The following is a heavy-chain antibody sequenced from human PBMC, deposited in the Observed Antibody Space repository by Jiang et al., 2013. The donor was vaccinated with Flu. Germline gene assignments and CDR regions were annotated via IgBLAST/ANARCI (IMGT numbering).Heavy chain of an antibody. V-gene: IGHV4-39*01. J-gene: IGHJ6*02. Sequence: GLVKPSETLSLTCTVSGGSISSSSYYWGWIRQPPGKGLEWIGSIYYSGSTYYNPSLKSRVTISVDTSKNQFSLKLSSVTAADTAVYYCARQVATISYYYYGMDVWGQGTTVTVSS. CDR2: IYYSGST. CDR3: ARQVATISYYYYGMDV. CDR1: GGSISSSSYY. D-gene: IGHD5-24*01.